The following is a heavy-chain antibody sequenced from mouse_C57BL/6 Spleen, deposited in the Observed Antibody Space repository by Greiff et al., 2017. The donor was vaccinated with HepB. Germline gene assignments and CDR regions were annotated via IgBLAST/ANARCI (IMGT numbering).Heavy chain of an antibody. J-gene: IGHJ4*01. CDR3: ARGTLYDYDDGY. CDR1: GYSITSGYY. Sequence: EVKVEESGPGLVKPSQSLSLTCSVTGYSITSGYYWNWIRQFPGNKLEWMGYISYDGSNNYNPSLKNRISITRDTSKNQFFLKLNSVTTEDTATYYCARGTLYDYDDGYWGQGTSVTVSS. CDR2: ISYDGSN. D-gene: IGHD2-4*01. V-gene: IGHV3-6*01.